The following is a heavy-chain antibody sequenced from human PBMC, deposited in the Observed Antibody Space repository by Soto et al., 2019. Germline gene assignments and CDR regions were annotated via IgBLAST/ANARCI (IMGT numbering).Heavy chain of an antibody. D-gene: IGHD1-26*01. Sequence: QVQLVQSGAEVENPGASVKVSCKASGYTFSNFGINWVRQAPGQGLEWMGWITPYNGNANYAQKYQDRLTVTTDTSTNTAYLELRSLRSDDTAVYFRARARMYSGAYHDYWGQGTLVTVSS. CDR1: GYTFSNFG. CDR3: ARARMYSGAYHDY. V-gene: IGHV1-18*04. CDR2: ITPYNGNA. J-gene: IGHJ4*02.